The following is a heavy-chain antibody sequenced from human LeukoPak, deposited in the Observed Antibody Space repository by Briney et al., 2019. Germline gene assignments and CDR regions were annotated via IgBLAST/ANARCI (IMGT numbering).Heavy chain of an antibody. V-gene: IGHV4-59*08. J-gene: IGHJ4*02. CDR3: ARYFSGSPKRGDLDY. Sequence: SETLSLTCTVSGGSISTYYWSWIRLPPGKGLEWIGYIYSSGSTNYNPSLKSRVTISVDTSKNQFSLKLSSVTAADTAVYYCARYFSGSPKRGDLDYWGQGTLVTVSS. D-gene: IGHD3-16*01. CDR2: IYSSGST. CDR1: GGSISTYY.